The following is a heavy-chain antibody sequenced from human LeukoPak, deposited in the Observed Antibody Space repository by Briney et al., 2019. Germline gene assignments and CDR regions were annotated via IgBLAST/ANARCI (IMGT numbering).Heavy chain of an antibody. Sequence: QPGRSLRLSCAASGFTFSSYAMHWVRQAPGKGLEWVAVISYDGSNKYYAGSVKGRFTISRDNSKNTLYLQMNSLRAEDTAVYYCAKGPNSSGLKYFDYWGQGTLVTVSS. CDR1: GFTFSSYA. D-gene: IGHD6-19*01. V-gene: IGHV3-30-3*01. J-gene: IGHJ4*02. CDR2: ISYDGSNK. CDR3: AKGPNSSGLKYFDY.